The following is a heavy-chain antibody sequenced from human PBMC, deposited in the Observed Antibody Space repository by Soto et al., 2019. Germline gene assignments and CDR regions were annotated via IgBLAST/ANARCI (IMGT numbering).Heavy chain of an antibody. D-gene: IGHD3-22*01. CDR2: IYYSGST. Sequence: QVQLQESGPGLVKPSQTLSLTCTVSGGSISSGGYYWSWIRQHPGKGLEWIGYIYYSGSTYYKPSLKSRVTISVDTSKNQCSLKLSSVTAADTAVYYCARVLGSSGYYPPSPIDYWGQGTLVTVSS. CDR1: GGSISSGGYY. V-gene: IGHV4-31*03. CDR3: ARVLGSSGYYPPSPIDY. J-gene: IGHJ4*02.